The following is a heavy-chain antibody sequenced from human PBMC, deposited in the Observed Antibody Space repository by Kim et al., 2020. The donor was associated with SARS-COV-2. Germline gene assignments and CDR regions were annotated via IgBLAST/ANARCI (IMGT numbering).Heavy chain of an antibody. J-gene: IGHJ6*02. CDR1: GGSISSYY. V-gene: IGHV4-59*13. CDR3: ARAEYARCGGDCYPYYYYYYGMDV. Sequence: SETLSLTCTVSGGSISSYYWSWIRQPPGKGLEWIGYIYYSGSTNYNPSLKSRVTISVDTSKNQFSLKLSSVTAADTAVYYCARAEYARCGGDCYPYYYYYYGMDVWGQGTTVTVSS. CDR2: IYYSGST. D-gene: IGHD2-21*02.